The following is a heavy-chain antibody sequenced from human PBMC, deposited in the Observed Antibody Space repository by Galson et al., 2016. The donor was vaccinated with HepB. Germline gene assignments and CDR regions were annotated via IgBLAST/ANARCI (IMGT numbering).Heavy chain of an antibody. Sequence: KVSCKGSGYSFSRYWIGWVRQMPGKGLEWMGIIYPGDSDTRYSPSFQGQVSISVDQSINTAYLQWSSLQASDTAMYYCSRRVKPPSYALDIWGQGTNVTVSS. CDR2: IYPGDSDT. CDR1: GYSFSRYW. CDR3: SRRVKPPSYALDI. D-gene: IGHD4-23*01. J-gene: IGHJ3*02. V-gene: IGHV5-51*01.